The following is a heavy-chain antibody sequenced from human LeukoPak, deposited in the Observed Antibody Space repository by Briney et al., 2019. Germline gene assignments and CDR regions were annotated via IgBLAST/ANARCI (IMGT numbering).Heavy chain of an antibody. CDR3: ARDQGSGWYTSDY. J-gene: IGHJ4*02. Sequence: GASVKVSCKASGYTLIIYYMHWVRQAPGQGLDWMGMINPSGGSTSYAQKFQGRVTMTGDTSTGTVYMELRSLRSEDTAVYYCARDQGSGWYTSDYWGQGALVTVSS. CDR1: GYTLIIYY. CDR2: INPSGGST. D-gene: IGHD6-19*01. V-gene: IGHV1-46*01.